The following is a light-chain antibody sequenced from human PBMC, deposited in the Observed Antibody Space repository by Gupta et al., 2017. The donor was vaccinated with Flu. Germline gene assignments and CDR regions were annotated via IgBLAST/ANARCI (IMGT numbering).Light chain of an antibody. Sequence: EIVLTQSPGTLSLSPGERATLSCRASQSVSSNQLAWYQQKPGQAPRLLIYGASSRATGIPDRFSGSGSGTDFTLTSSRLEPGDCALYYGQQYAISWTFGQGTKVEIK. CDR2: GAS. V-gene: IGKV3-20*01. J-gene: IGKJ1*01. CDR3: QQYAISWT. CDR1: QSVSSNQ.